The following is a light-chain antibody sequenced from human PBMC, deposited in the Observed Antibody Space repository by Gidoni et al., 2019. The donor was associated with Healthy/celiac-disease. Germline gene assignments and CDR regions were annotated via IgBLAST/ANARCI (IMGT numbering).Light chain of an antibody. CDR2: GAS. CDR1: QSVSSY. CDR3: QQYNNWPPLFT. J-gene: IGKJ3*01. Sequence: EIVMTQSPATLSVSPGERATLSCRASQSVSSYLAWYQQKPGQAPRLLIYGASTRATGIPARSSGSGSGTEFTLTISSLQSEDFAVYYCQQYNNWPPLFTFGPGTKVDIK. V-gene: IGKV3-15*01.